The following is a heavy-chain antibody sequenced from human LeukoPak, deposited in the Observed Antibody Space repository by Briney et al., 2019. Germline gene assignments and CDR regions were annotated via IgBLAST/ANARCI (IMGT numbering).Heavy chain of an antibody. J-gene: IGHJ4*02. CDR1: GYTFTSYY. CDR3: ARDTYSYGIFDY. V-gene: IGHV1-46*01. D-gene: IGHD5-18*01. Sequence: ASVKVSCTASGYTFTSYYMHWVRQAPGQGLEWMGIINPSGGSTSYARKFQGRVTMTRDTSTSTAYMELSSLRSEDTAVYYCARDTYSYGIFDYWGQGTLVTVSS. CDR2: INPSGGST.